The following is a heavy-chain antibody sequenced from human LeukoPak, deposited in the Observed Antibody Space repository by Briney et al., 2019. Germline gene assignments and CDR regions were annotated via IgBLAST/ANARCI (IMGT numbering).Heavy chain of an antibody. J-gene: IGHJ4*02. D-gene: IGHD3-22*01. V-gene: IGHV3-11*01. CDR3: AKEGLDYDSSGYYYLLYYFDY. CDR2: ISSSGSTI. Sequence: SGGSLRLSCAASGFTFSDYYMSWIRQAPGKGLEWVSYISSSGSTIYYADSVKGRFTISRDNSKNTLYLQMNSLRAEDTAVYYCAKEGLDYDSSGYYYLLYYFDYWGQGTLVTVSS. CDR1: GFTFSDYY.